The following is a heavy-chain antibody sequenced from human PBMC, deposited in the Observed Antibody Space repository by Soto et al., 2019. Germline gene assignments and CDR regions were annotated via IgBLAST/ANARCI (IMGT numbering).Heavy chain of an antibody. Sequence: GASVKVSCKASGYTFTGGYMHWVRQAPGEGREGMGGINPNSGGTNYAQKFQGWVTMTRDTSISTAYMELSRLRSDDTAVYYCARGQTTVTTHYYYYYGMDVWGQGTTVTVSS. D-gene: IGHD4-4*01. V-gene: IGHV1-2*04. CDR2: INPNSGGT. CDR3: ARGQTTVTTHYYYYYGMDV. J-gene: IGHJ6*02. CDR1: GYTFTGGY.